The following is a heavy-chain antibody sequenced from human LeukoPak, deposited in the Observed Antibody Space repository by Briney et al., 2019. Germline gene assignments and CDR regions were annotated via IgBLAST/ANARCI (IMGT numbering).Heavy chain of an antibody. CDR1: GGIFISYA. D-gene: IGHD2-15*01. Sequence: ASVKVSCKASGGIFISYAISWVRQAPGQGLEWMGGIIPIFGTANYAQKFQGRVTITADESTSTAYMELSSLRSEDTAVYYCARVSGYCSGGSCHPINWYFDLWGRGTLVTVSS. V-gene: IGHV1-69*13. CDR2: IIPIFGTA. CDR3: ARVSGYCSGGSCHPINWYFDL. J-gene: IGHJ2*01.